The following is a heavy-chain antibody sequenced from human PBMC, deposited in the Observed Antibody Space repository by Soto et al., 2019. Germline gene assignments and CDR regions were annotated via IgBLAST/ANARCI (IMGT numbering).Heavy chain of an antibody. V-gene: IGHV3-11*01. J-gene: IGHJ4*02. CDR2: ISSSGSTI. CDR3: PKDPLYYYIWGSYRKKESIYYFDY. CDR1: GFTFSDYY. D-gene: IGHD3-16*02. Sequence: GGSLRLSCAASGFTFSDYYMSWIRQAPGKGLEWVSYISSSGSTIYYADSVKGRFTNSRDNAKNSLYLQMNSLRAEDTAVYYCPKDPLYYYIWGSYRKKESIYYFDYWGQGTLVTAPQ.